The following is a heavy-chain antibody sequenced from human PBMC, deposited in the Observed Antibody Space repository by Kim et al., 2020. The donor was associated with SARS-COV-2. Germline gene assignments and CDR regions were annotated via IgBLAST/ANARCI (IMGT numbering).Heavy chain of an antibody. CDR2: INGGSAYI. D-gene: IGHD2-15*01. V-gene: IGHV3-11*06. Sequence: GGSLRLSCAASGFNFGDYYMSWIRQAPGKGLEWISYINGGSAYIKYAESAKGRFTISRDNAKNLLFLQMTYLTAEDTAVYYCARVQYCSGGNCYARHFDSWGQGTLVTVSP. CDR1: GFNFGDYY. CDR3: ARVQYCSGGNCYARHFDS. J-gene: IGHJ4*02.